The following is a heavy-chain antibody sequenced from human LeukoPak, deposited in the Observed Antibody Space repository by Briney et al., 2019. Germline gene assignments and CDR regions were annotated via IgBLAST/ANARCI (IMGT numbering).Heavy chain of an antibody. CDR3: ARDASEQWLSTYYYYGMDV. CDR2: IGAYNGNT. V-gene: IGHV1-18*01. CDR1: GYTFTSYG. J-gene: IGHJ6*02. Sequence: ASVKVSCKASGYTFTSYGISWVRQAPGQGLEWMGWIGAYNGNTNYAQKLQGRVTMTTDTSTSTAYMELRSLRSDDTAVYYCARDASEQWLSTYYYYGMDVWGQGTTATVSS. D-gene: IGHD6-19*01.